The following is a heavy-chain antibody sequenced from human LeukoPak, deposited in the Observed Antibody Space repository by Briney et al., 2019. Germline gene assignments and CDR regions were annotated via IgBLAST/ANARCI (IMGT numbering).Heavy chain of an antibody. J-gene: IGHJ4*02. V-gene: IGHV3-23*01. CDR2: ISGSGGST. CDR3: AKDRLVDGYNPYYFDY. Sequence: GGSLRLSCAASGFTFSSYAMSWVRQAPGKGLEWVSAISGSGGSTYYADSVKGRLTISRDNSKNTLYLQMNSLRAEDTAVYYCAKDRLVDGYNPYYFDYWGQGTLVTVSS. CDR1: GFTFSSYA. D-gene: IGHD5-24*01.